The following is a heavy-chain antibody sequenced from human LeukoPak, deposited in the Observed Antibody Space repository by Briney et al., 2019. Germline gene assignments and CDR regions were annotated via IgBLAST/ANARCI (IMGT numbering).Heavy chain of an antibody. Sequence: GGSLRLSCAASGFTFSSYGMHWVRQAPGKGLEWVAFIRYDGSNKYYADSVKGRFTISRDNSKNTLYLQMNSLRAEDTAVYYCAKDLSSSWYGGARTWGQGTLVTVSS. CDR3: AKDLSSSWYGGART. CDR1: GFTFSSYG. CDR2: IRYDGSNK. D-gene: IGHD6-13*01. J-gene: IGHJ5*02. V-gene: IGHV3-30*02.